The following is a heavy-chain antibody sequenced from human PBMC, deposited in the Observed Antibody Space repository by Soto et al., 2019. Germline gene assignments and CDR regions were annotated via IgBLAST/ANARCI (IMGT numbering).Heavy chain of an antibody. J-gene: IGHJ3*02. D-gene: IGHD3-3*01. V-gene: IGHV3-13*01. CDR2: IGTAGDT. CDR3: ARAAAASYYVFWSRYYPRALDI. CDR1: GFTFSSYD. Sequence: GGSLRLSCAASGFTFSSYDMHWVRQATGKGLEWVSAIGTAGDTYYPGSVKGRFTISRENAKNSLYLQMNSLSAEDTAVYYCARAAAASYYVFWSRYYPRALDISGQATMVTVSS.